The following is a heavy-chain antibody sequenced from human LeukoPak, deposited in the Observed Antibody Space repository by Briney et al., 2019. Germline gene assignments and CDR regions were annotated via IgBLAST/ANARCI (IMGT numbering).Heavy chain of an antibody. V-gene: IGHV1-2*02. CDR1: GYTFTGYY. J-gene: IGHJ5*02. CDR2: INPNSGGT. Sequence: ASVKVSCKASGYTFTGYYMHWVRQAPGQGLEWMGWINPNSGGTNYAQKFQGRVTMTRDTSISTAYMELSRLRSDDTAVYYCARADIVVVPAAYKRNTKFDPWGQGTLVTVSS. CDR3: ARADIVVVPAAYKRNTKFDP. D-gene: IGHD2-2*01.